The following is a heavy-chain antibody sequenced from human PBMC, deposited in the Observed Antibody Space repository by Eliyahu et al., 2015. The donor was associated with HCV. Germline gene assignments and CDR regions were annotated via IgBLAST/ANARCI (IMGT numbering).Heavy chain of an antibody. D-gene: IGHD6-19*01. CDR1: GFSLSTSGVG. V-gene: IGHV2-5*02. CDR2: IYWDDEN. Sequence: QITLKESGPTLVKPTQTLTLTCSFSGFSLSTSGVGVGWIRQPPGKALEWLALIYWDDENRYSPSLKSRLTITKDTSKNQVVLTMTNMDPVDTATYYCAHSRTSSGWPRISAFDIWGQGTMVTASS. CDR3: AHSRTSSGWPRISAFDI. J-gene: IGHJ3*02.